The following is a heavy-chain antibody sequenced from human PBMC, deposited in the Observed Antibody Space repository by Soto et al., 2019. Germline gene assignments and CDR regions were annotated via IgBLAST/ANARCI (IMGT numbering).Heavy chain of an antibody. J-gene: IGHJ4*02. CDR1: GRTFSSYS. Sequence: CEASGRTFSSYSLSWVLQSPGKGLDWVSAIRGSGDNTYYADSVKGRFTISRDNTKNTLYLQMNSLRAEDTAVYYCAKSPTMVRGVIFDYSGQGALVTVSS. CDR2: IRGSGDNT. CDR3: AKSPTMVRGVIFDY. V-gene: IGHV3-23*01. D-gene: IGHD3-10*01.